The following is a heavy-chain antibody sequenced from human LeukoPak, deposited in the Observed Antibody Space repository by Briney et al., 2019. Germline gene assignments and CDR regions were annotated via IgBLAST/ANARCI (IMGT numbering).Heavy chain of an antibody. CDR3: ARGLPVAGLDY. D-gene: IGHD6-19*01. J-gene: IGHJ4*02. V-gene: IGHV3-30*03. CDR2: ISYDGSNK. Sequence: GGSLRLSCAASGFTFSSYGMHWVRQAPGKGLEWVAVISYDGSNKYYADSVKGRFTISRDNAKNSLYLQMNSLRAEDTAVYYCARGLPVAGLDYWGQGTLVTVSP. CDR1: GFTFSSYG.